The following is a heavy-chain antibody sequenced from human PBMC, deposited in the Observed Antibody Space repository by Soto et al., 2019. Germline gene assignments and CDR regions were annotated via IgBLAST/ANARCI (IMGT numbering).Heavy chain of an antibody. CDR2: IYHSGST. Sequence: PSETLSLTCAVSGGSISSSNWWRWVRQPPGKGLEWIGEIYHSGSTNYNPSLKSRVTISVDKSKNQFSLKLSSVTAADTAVYYCARLVYGDYPRIEWFDPWGQGTLVTVSS. D-gene: IGHD4-17*01. V-gene: IGHV4-4*02. J-gene: IGHJ5*02. CDR3: ARLVYGDYPRIEWFDP. CDR1: GGSISSSNW.